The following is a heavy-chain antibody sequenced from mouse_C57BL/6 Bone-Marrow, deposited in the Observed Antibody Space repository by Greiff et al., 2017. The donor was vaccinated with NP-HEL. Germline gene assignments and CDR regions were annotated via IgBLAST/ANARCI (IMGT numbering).Heavy chain of an antibody. D-gene: IGHD2-5*01. Sequence: EVMLVESGGDLVKPGGSLKLSCAASGFTFSSYGMSWVRQTPDKRLEWVATISSGGGYTYYPDSVKGRFTISRDNAKNTLYLQMSSLKSEDTAMYYCARHYYSNYFDYWGQGTTLTVSS. CDR1: GFTFSSYG. V-gene: IGHV5-6*01. CDR3: ARHYYSNYFDY. CDR2: ISSGGGYT. J-gene: IGHJ2*01.